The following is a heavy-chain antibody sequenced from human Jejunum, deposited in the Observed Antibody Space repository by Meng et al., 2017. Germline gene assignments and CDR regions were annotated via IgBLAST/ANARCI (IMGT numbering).Heavy chain of an antibody. CDR2: INPNSGVT. V-gene: IGHV1-2*06. CDR1: GYTLPDCY. J-gene: IGHJ1*01. D-gene: IGHD4-23*01. Sequence: QGLLLPSGAEVKKPGAQLTFSCKASGYTLPDCYMHWVRQAPGQGLEWMGRINPNSGVTNYAQKFQGRVTVTRDTSISTAYMEVNGLRSDDTAVYYCARDYGGNSGYFHHWGQGTLVTVFS. CDR3: ARDYGGNSGYFHH.